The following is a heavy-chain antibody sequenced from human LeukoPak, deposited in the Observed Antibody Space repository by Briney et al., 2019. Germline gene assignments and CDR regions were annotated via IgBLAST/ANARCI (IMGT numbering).Heavy chain of an antibody. CDR3: ARFGDPSTTLDY. J-gene: IGHJ4*02. CDR1: GFTFSSYG. Sequence: GRSLRLSCAASGFTFSSYGMHWVRQAPGKGLEWVAVIWYDGSNKYYADSVKGRFTISRDNSKNTLYLQMNSLRAEDTAVYYCARFGDPSTTLDYWGQGTRVTVSS. CDR2: IWYDGSNK. V-gene: IGHV3-33*01. D-gene: IGHD3-16*01.